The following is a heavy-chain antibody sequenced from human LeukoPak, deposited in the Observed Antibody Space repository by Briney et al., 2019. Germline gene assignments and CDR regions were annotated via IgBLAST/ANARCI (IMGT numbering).Heavy chain of an antibody. J-gene: IGHJ4*02. V-gene: IGHV4-34*01. D-gene: IGHD3-10*01. Sequence: SETLSLTCAVYGGSFSGYYWSWVRQPPGKGLEWIGEINHSGSTNYNPSHKSRVTISVDTSKNQFSLKLSSVTAADTAVYYCARGVGVIGSGSYSGADYWGQGTLVTVSS. CDR2: INHSGST. CDR3: ARGVGVIGSGSYSGADY. CDR1: GGSFSGYY.